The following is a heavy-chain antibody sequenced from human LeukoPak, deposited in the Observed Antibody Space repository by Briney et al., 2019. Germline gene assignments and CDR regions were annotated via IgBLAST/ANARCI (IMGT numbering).Heavy chain of an antibody. J-gene: IGHJ6*03. CDR1: GGSFSGHY. D-gene: IGHD3-16*01. V-gene: IGHV4-34*01. CDR3: ARGVVSGRFGDYYYYMDV. Sequence: SETLSLTCAVYGGSFSGHYWTWIRQPPGRGLQWIGEVNDRGSTNYNPSLKSRLTISEDKSKKQFSLRLPSVTAADTAVYYCARGVVSGRFGDYYYYMDVWGKGTTVTVSS. CDR2: VNDRGST.